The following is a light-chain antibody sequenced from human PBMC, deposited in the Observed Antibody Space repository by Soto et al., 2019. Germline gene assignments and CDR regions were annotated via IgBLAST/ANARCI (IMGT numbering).Light chain of an antibody. CDR3: QHRSNSELT. CDR1: QSVSSY. V-gene: IGKV3-11*01. CDR2: DAS. J-gene: IGKJ4*01. Sequence: EIVLTQSPATLSLSPGERATLSCRASQSVSSYLAWYQQKPGQAPRLLIYDASNRATGIRARFSGSGSGTDFTLTISSLEPEYFAVYYRQHRSNSELTFGGGTKVEIK.